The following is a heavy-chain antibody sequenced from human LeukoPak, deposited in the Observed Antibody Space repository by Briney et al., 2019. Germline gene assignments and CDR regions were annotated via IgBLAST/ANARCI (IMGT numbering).Heavy chain of an antibody. CDR1: GFTFSSYS. J-gene: IGHJ5*02. Sequence: GGSLRLSCAVSGFTFSSYSMNWVRQAPGKGLEWVSFISSSGSTIYYADSVKGRFTISRDNAKNSLYLQMNSLRAEDTAVYYCATTILGWLNWLDPWGQGTLVTVSS. CDR3: ATTILGWLNWLDP. D-gene: IGHD3-3*01. V-gene: IGHV3-48*04. CDR2: ISSSGSTI.